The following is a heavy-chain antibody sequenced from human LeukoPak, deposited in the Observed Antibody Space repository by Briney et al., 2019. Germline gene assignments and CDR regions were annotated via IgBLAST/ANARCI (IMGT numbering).Heavy chain of an antibody. CDR3: ASSTLGGSGSYYLFYYYYMDV. Sequence: SETLSLTCTVSGYSISSGYYWGWIRQPPGKGLEWIGSIYHSGSTYYSPSLKSRVTISVDTSKNQFSLKLSSVTAADTAVYYCASSTLGGSGSYYLFYYYYMDVWGKGTTVTVSS. J-gene: IGHJ6*03. CDR2: IYHSGST. D-gene: IGHD3-10*01. CDR1: GYSISSGYY. V-gene: IGHV4-38-2*02.